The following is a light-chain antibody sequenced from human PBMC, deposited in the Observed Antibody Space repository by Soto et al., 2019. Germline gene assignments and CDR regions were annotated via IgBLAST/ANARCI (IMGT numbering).Light chain of an antibody. J-gene: IGLJ3*02. CDR3: AAWDDNLNGPL. CDR2: SDD. V-gene: IGLV1-44*01. CDR1: NSNIGRYS. Sequence: QSVLTQPPSLSGTPGQRVTISCSGSNSNIGRYSVNWYQYFPGTAPKILIYSDDERPSGVPDRFSGSKSGTSASLAISGLQSEDEAEYYCAAWDDNLNGPLFGGGTKVTVL.